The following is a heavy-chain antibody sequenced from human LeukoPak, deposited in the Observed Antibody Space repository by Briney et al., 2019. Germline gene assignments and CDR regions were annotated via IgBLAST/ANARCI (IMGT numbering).Heavy chain of an antibody. CDR1: GFTFSTFA. J-gene: IGHJ3*01. Sequence: GGSLRLSCAGSGFTFSTFAMTWVRWAPGKGLEWLSSITGSSSTTYYADSVKGRFSISRDNSRNTLYLHMNTLRADDTAVYYCGRDPNGDYVGAFEFWGQGTTVTVSS. D-gene: IGHD4-17*01. CDR2: ITGSSSTT. CDR3: GRDPNGDYVGAFEF. V-gene: IGHV3-23*01.